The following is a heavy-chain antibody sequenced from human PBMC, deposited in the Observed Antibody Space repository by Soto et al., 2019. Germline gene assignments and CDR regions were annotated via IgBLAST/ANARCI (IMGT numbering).Heavy chain of an antibody. CDR2: ISSSSSYI. D-gene: IGHD6-6*01. V-gene: IGHV3-21*01. CDR1: GFTFSSYS. J-gene: IGHJ4*02. Sequence: EVQLVESGGGLVKPGGSLRLSCAASGFTFSSYSMNWVRQAPGKGLEWVSSISSSSSYIYYADSVKGRFTISRDNAKNSLYLQMNSPRAEDTAVYYCARVVGQLVPGFDYWGQGTLVTVSS. CDR3: ARVVGQLVPGFDY.